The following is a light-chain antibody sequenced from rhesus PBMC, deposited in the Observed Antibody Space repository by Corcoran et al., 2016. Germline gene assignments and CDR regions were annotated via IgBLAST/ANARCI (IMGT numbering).Light chain of an antibody. J-gene: IGKJ3*01. CDR1: ENVNNY. V-gene: IGKV1-74*01. CDR2: KAS. CDR3: QHGYGTPFT. Sequence: DIQMTQSPSSLSASVGDRVTITCRASENVNNYLNWYQQKPGKAPKLLINKASTLQSGVPSRFSGSGSGTDYTFTIRSLQPEDVATYYCQHGYGTPFTFGPGTKLDIK.